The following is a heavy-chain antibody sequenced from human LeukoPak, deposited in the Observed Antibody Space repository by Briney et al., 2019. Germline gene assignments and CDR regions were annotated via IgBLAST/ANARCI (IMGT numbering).Heavy chain of an antibody. J-gene: IGHJ3*02. V-gene: IGHV3-21*01. D-gene: IGHD4-11*01. CDR2: ISSSSRDI. Sequence: GGSLRLPCAASGFTFSGYSMKWVRQAPGKGLEGVASISSSSRDIYYADSVKGRITISRDNGKKSVYLQMKSLRAEDTAVYYCARGYSNYGYAFAIWGQGTMVTVSS. CDR3: ARGYSNYGYAFAI. CDR1: GFTFSGYS.